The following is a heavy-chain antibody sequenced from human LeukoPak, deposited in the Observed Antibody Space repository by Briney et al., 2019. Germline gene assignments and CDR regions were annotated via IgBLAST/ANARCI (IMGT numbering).Heavy chain of an antibody. CDR1: GDSISSNY. J-gene: IGHJ4*02. V-gene: IGHV4-59*01. Sequence: SETLSLTCTVSGDSISSNYWSWIRQPPGKGLEWIGYIYHSGSTNYNPSLKSRVTISMDMSENQFSLKLSSVTAADTAMYYCAREVYSSSWHIDYWGQGTLVTVSS. D-gene: IGHD6-13*01. CDR3: AREVYSSSWHIDY. CDR2: IYHSGST.